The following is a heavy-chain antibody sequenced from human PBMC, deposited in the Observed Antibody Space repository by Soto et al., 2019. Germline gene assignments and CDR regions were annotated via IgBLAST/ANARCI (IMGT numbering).Heavy chain of an antibody. CDR3: AKDRLGGNFDY. Sequence: EVQLLDSGGGLVQPGGSLRLSCAASGFTFNNYAMNWVRQAPGKGLEWVATISGTGGSTYYADSVKGRFTISRDNSKNTLYLQMNSLRDEDTAVYYCAKDRLGGNFDYWGQGTPVTVSS. CDR2: ISGTGGST. J-gene: IGHJ4*02. V-gene: IGHV3-23*01. CDR1: GFTFNNYA.